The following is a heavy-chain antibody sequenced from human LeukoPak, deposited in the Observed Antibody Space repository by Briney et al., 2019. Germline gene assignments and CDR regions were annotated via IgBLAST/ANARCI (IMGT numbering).Heavy chain of an antibody. CDR2: YSGTT. CDR3: ARVRQYCTNGVCFYTRFDY. J-gene: IGHJ4*02. Sequence: YSGTTNYNPSLKSGVTISVDTAKNQVSLKLSSVTAADTAVYYCARVRQYCTNGVCFYTRFDYWGQGTLVTVSS. D-gene: IGHD2-8*01. V-gene: IGHV4-59*01.